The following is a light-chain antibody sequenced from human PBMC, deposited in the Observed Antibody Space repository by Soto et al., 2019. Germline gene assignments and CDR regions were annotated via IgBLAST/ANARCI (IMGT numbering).Light chain of an antibody. V-gene: IGKV1-17*03. Sequence: DIQMTQSPSAMSTSVGDGVTSTCRASQGISNYLVWFQQKPGKVPKRLISAASTLQSGVPSRFSGSGSGKEFTITISSLQNEDFANYYCLQHKNYPLTLGGGTKVDIK. J-gene: IGKJ4*01. CDR1: QGISNY. CDR2: AAS. CDR3: LQHKNYPLT.